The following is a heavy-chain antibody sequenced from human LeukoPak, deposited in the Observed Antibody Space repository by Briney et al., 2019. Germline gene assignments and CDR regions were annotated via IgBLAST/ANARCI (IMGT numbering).Heavy chain of an antibody. CDR3: ARYSSSWYYFDY. CDR1: GYSISSGYY. V-gene: IGHV4-38-2*01. Sequence: SETLSLTCAVSGYSISSGYYWGWIRQPPGKGLEWIGSIYHSGSTYYNPSLKSRVTISVDTSKNQFSLKLSSVTAADTAVYYCARYSSSWYYFDYWGQGPWSPSPQ. D-gene: IGHD6-13*01. CDR2: IYHSGST. J-gene: IGHJ4*02.